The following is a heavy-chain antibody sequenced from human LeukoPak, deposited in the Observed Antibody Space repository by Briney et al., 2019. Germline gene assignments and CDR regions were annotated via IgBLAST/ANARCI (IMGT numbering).Heavy chain of an antibody. Sequence: PGGSLRLSCAASGFTFSSYEMNWVRQAPGKGLEWVSYISSSGSTIYYADSVKGRFTISRDNAKNSLYLQMNSLRAEDTAVYYCGGGGFGEAYYYYYYMDVWGKGTTVTVSS. CDR2: ISSSGSTI. J-gene: IGHJ6*03. V-gene: IGHV3-48*03. CDR3: GGGGFGEAYYYYYYMDV. CDR1: GFTFSSYE. D-gene: IGHD3-10*01.